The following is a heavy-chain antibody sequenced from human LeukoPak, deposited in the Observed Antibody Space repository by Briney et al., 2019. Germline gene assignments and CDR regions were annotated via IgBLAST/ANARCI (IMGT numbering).Heavy chain of an antibody. CDR2: IHNDGTMG. Sequence: SGTSLRLSCVGSGFTFSRVGMQWVRQAPGKGLEWVAVIHNDGTMGQYADTVQGRFNISKDNSQVTLYLQMNSLRDEDTAVYYCAKEGEPFRGYLDVWGKGTTVIVSS. D-gene: IGHD1-14*01. CDR1: GFTFSRVG. J-gene: IGHJ6*03. CDR3: AKEGEPFRGYLDV. V-gene: IGHV3-33*03.